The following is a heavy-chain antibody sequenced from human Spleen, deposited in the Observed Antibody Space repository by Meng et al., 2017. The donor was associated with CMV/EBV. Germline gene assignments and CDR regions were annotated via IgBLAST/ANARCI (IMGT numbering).Heavy chain of an antibody. CDR3: ARENTIFGVVIKKGINWFDP. J-gene: IGHJ5*02. CDR2: INPNSGGT. Sequence: ASVKVSCKTSGYTFTGYSIHWVRQAPGQGLEWMGWINPNSGGTDYAQKFQGRVTMNRDTSINTAYMELSRLSSDDTAVYYCARENTIFGVVIKKGINWFDPWGQGTLVTVSS. CDR1: GYTFTGYS. V-gene: IGHV1-2*02. D-gene: IGHD3-3*01.